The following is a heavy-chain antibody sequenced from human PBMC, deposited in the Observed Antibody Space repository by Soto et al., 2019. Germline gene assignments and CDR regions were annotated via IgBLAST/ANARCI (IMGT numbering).Heavy chain of an antibody. D-gene: IGHD7-27*01. CDR3: ARESLGAKGADH. J-gene: IGHJ4*02. V-gene: IGHV1-69*17. Sequence: QVQLVQSGAEVKRPGSSVKVSCESSGDTFNSYVISWVRQAPGQGLEWMGGVIPIIGVTHYAQKFQGRLTIAALSSTGTAYMELTKLDSDDTALYYFARESLGAKGADHWGQGTLVTVSS. CDR1: GDTFNSYV. CDR2: VIPIIGVT.